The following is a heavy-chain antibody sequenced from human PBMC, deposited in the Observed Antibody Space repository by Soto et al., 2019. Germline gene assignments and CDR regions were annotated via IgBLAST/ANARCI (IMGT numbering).Heavy chain of an antibody. CDR2: IYTSGST. J-gene: IGHJ6*02. Sequence: SETLSLTCTVSGGSISSYYWSWIRQPAGKGLEWIGRIYTSGSTNYNPSLKSRVTMSVDTSKNQFSLKLSSVTAADTAVYYCARGPVGISSSWYDYYYYGMDVWGQGTTVTVSS. CDR3: ARGPVGISSSWYDYYYYGMDV. V-gene: IGHV4-4*07. D-gene: IGHD6-13*01. CDR1: GGSISSYY.